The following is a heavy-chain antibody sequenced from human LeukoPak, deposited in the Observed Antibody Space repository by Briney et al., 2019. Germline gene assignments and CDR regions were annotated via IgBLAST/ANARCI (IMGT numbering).Heavy chain of an antibody. Sequence: GGSLRLSCAASGFTFSSYAMHWVRQAPGKGLEWVAVISYDGGNKYYADSVKGRFTISRDNPKNTLYLQMNSLRAEDTAVYYCAKNIAVAGTGPGTFDIWGQGTMVTVSS. CDR3: AKNIAVAGTGPGTFDI. CDR2: ISYDGGNK. CDR1: GFTFSSYA. J-gene: IGHJ3*02. D-gene: IGHD6-19*01. V-gene: IGHV3-30-3*01.